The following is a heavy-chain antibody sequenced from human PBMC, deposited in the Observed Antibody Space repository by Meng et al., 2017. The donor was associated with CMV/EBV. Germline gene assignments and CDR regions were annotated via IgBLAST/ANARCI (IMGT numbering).Heavy chain of an antibody. J-gene: IGHJ5*02. Sequence: GGSLRLSCAASGFTFSGSAMHWVRQASGKGLEWVGRIRSKANSYATAYAASVKGRFTISRDDSKHTAYLQMNSLKTEDTAVYYCTSRTLGYCSSTSCYGFDPWGQGTLVTVSS. CDR3: TSRTLGYCSSTSCYGFDP. D-gene: IGHD2-2*01. CDR2: IRSKANSYAT. CDR1: GFTFSGSA. V-gene: IGHV3-73*01.